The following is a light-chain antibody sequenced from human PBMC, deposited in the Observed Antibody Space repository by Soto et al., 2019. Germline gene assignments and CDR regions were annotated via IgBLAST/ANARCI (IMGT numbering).Light chain of an antibody. Sequence: LTQYPATLSVSPGERATLSCWASQSVRSNLAWYQQKPGQAPRLLIYGASNRATGIPDRLSGSGSGTEFTLTISRLAPEDFAVYYCQQYGSPGTFGQGTKVDIK. CDR3: QQYGSPGT. V-gene: IGKV3-20*01. J-gene: IGKJ1*01. CDR1: QSVRSN. CDR2: GAS.